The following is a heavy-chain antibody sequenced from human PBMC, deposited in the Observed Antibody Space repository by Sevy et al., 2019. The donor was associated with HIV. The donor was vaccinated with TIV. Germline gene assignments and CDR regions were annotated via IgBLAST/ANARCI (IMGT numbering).Heavy chain of an antibody. D-gene: IGHD3-9*01. J-gene: IGHJ3*02. CDR3: GGDGADWGLRKAFDI. CDR1: GFTFGTYW. V-gene: IGHV3-7*01. CDR2: IKEDGSEK. Sequence: GGSLRLSCAASGFTFGTYWMSWVRQAPGKGLEWMANIKEDGSEKYYVDSVKGRFTLSRDNAKKSLYLQMNSLRVEDTAVYYCGGDGADWGLRKAFDIWGQGTMVTVSS.